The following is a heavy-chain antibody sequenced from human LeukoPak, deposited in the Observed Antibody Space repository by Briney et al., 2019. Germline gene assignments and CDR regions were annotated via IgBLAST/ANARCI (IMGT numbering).Heavy chain of an antibody. J-gene: IGHJ4*02. CDR3: AKPVEMATIGDYFDY. CDR2: ISSTSHII. Sequence: PGGSLRLSCAASGFTFSSYTMNWVRQAPGKGLEWLSYISSTSHIIYYADSVKGRFTISRDNSKNTLYLQMNSLRAEDTAVYYCAKPVEMATIGDYFDYWGQGTLVTVSS. V-gene: IGHV3-48*01. D-gene: IGHD5-24*01. CDR1: GFTFSSYT.